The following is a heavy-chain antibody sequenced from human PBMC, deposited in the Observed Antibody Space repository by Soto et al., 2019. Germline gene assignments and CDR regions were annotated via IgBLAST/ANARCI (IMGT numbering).Heavy chain of an antibody. Sequence: RASVKVSCKASGGTFSSYAISWVRQAPGQGLEWMGGIIPIFGTANYAQKFQGRVTITADESTSTAYMELSSLRSEDTAVYYCARVRYCGGDCSHEVFDYWGQGTLVTVSS. CDR1: GGTFSSYA. J-gene: IGHJ4*02. CDR3: ARVRYCGGDCSHEVFDY. V-gene: IGHV1-69*13. CDR2: IIPIFGTA. D-gene: IGHD2-21*02.